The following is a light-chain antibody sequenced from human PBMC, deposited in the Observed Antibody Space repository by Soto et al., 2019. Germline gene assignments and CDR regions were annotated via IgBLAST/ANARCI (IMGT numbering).Light chain of an antibody. CDR2: EVS. V-gene: IGLV2-14*01. CDR3: SSYTRTSTLYV. Sequence: QAVVTQPASVSGSPGQSITISCTGTSSDVGGYDYVSWYQQHPGKVPKLMISEVSNRPSGVSNRFSGSKSGNTASLTISGLQAEDEADYYCSSYTRTSTLYVFGTGTQLTVL. J-gene: IGLJ1*01. CDR1: SSDVGGYDY.